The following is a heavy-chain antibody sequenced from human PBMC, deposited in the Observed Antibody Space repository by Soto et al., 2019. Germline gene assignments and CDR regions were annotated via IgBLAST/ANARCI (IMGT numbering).Heavy chain of an antibody. V-gene: IGHV2-5*02. Sequence: QITLKESGPTLVKPTQTLTLTCTFSGFSLSTSGVGVGWIRQPPGKALEWLALIYWDDDKRYSPSLKSRLTITKDNSKXXVXLXXTNMDPVDTATYYCAQTRYYYDSSGYQRGKYYFDYWGQGTLVTVFS. CDR3: AQTRYYYDSSGYQRGKYYFDY. J-gene: IGHJ4*02. CDR2: IYWDDDK. D-gene: IGHD3-22*01. CDR1: GFSLSTSGVG.